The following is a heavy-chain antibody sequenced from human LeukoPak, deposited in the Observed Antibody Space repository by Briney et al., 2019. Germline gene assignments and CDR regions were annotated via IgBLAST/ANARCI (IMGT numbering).Heavy chain of an antibody. J-gene: IGHJ5*02. D-gene: IGHD1-26*01. CDR2: ISSSSSTI. CDR3: ARGSGSYSFNLLGFDP. V-gene: IGHV3-48*01. Sequence: GGSLRLSCAASGFTFSDYSMNWVRQAPGKGLEWVSYISSSSSTIYYADSVKGRFTISRDNAKNSLSLQMNSLRAEDTAVYYCARGSGSYSFNLLGFDPWGQGTLVTVSS. CDR1: GFTFSDYS.